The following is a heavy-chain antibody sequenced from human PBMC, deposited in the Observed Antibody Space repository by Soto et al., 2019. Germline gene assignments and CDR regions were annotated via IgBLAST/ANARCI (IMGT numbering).Heavy chain of an antibody. J-gene: IGHJ4*02. Sequence: GESLKISCQCSGYTFSNFWIGWVRKLPGKGLEWMGIIYPGDHETRYSPSFHGKVTISADKSINNAYLQWNSLEASDTAFYFCAHSPRSSPYFDYWGQGALVTVSS. D-gene: IGHD6-13*01. CDR3: AHSPRSSPYFDY. V-gene: IGHV5-51*01. CDR2: IYPGDHET. CDR1: GYTFSNFW.